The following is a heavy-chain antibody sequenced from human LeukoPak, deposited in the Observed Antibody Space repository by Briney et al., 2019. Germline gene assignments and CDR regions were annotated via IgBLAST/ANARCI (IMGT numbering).Heavy chain of an antibody. CDR1: GYTFTSYH. V-gene: IGHV1-46*01. Sequence: ASVKVSCKASGYTFTSYHMHWVRQAPGQGLEWMGIIKPSGGSATYAQKFQGRVTMTRDTSTSTVYMEVSSLRSEDTAVYYCARARLGSSASADCWGQGTLVTVSS. J-gene: IGHJ4*02. D-gene: IGHD6-19*01. CDR3: ARARLGSSASADC. CDR2: IKPSGGSA.